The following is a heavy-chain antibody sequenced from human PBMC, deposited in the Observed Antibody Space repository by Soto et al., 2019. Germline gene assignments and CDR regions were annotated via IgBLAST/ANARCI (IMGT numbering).Heavy chain of an antibody. J-gene: IGHJ4*02. V-gene: IGHV1-24*01. CDR3: ATADPKSLTTVGCFDY. CDR1: GYTLTELS. CDR2: FDPEDGET. D-gene: IGHD4-4*01. Sequence: ASVKVSCKVSGYTLTELSMHWVRQAPGKGLEWMGGFDPEDGETIYAQKLQGRVTMTEDTSTDTAYMELSSLRSEDTAVYYCATADPKSLTTVGCFDYWGQGTLVTVSS.